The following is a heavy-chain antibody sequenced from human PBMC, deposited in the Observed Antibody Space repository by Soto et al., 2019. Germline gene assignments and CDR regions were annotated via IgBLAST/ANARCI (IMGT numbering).Heavy chain of an antibody. CDR3: SRAGYPCGFDY. CDR2: INHSGST. Sequence: QVQLQQWGAGLLKPSETLSLTCGVYGGSFSGYHWSWIRQPPGKGLEWIGEINHSGSTNYNPSLTTRVPTSVDPSKNQFSLKLNSVTAADTAVYCCSRAGYPCGFDYWGQGTLVTVSS. D-gene: IGHD2-21*01. J-gene: IGHJ4*02. CDR1: GGSFSGYH. V-gene: IGHV4-34*01.